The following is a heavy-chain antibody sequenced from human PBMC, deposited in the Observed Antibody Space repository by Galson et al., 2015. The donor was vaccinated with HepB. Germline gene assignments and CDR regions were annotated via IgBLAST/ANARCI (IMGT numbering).Heavy chain of an antibody. CDR1: GFTFSSYA. J-gene: IGHJ4*02. D-gene: IGHD1-20*01. Sequence: SLRLSCAASGFTFSSYAMHWVRQAPGKGLEWVAVISYDGSNKYYADSVKGRFTISRDNSKNTLYLQMNSLRAEDTAVYYCARTGIYNWNYSDYWGQGTLVTVSS. CDR3: ARTGIYNWNYSDY. V-gene: IGHV3-30*04. CDR2: ISYDGSNK.